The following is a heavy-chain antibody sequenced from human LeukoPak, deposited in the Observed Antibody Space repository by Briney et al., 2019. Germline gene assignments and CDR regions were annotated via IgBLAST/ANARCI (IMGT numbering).Heavy chain of an antibody. Sequence: GGSLRLSCAASGFTFSSYAMTWVRQAPGKGLDWVSAISGGGSSTYYADSVKGRFTISRDNSKNTLYLQMNSLRAEDTAVYYCAKVFESVVTPNDYWGQGTLVTVSS. CDR1: GFTFSSYA. J-gene: IGHJ4*02. D-gene: IGHD4-23*01. CDR3: AKVFESVVTPNDY. CDR2: ISGGGSST. V-gene: IGHV3-23*01.